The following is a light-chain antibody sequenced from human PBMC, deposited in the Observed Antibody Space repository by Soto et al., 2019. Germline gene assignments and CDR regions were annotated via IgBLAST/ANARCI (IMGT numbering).Light chain of an antibody. V-gene: IGKV3-20*01. J-gene: IGKJ3*01. Sequence: EIVLTQSPGTLSLSPGERATLSCRASQSVSSSYLAWYQQKPGQAPRLLIYGASSRATGIPDRFSGSGSGTDFTVTITRLEPEDFAVYYCQQYGSSLFTFGPGTKVDFK. CDR2: GAS. CDR3: QQYGSSLFT. CDR1: QSVSSSY.